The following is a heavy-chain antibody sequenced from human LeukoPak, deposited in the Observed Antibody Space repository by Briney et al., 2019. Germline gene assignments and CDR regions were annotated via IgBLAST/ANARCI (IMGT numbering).Heavy chain of an antibody. Sequence: GGSLRLPCAASGFTFSSYAMSWVRQAPGKGLEWVSAISGSGGSTYYADSVKGRFTIPRDNSKNTLYLQMNSLRAEDTAVYYCARGLSDSSGYYLPLGYWGQGTLVIVSS. V-gene: IGHV3-23*01. CDR1: GFTFSSYA. CDR3: ARGLSDSSGYYLPLGY. CDR2: ISGSGGST. D-gene: IGHD3-22*01. J-gene: IGHJ4*02.